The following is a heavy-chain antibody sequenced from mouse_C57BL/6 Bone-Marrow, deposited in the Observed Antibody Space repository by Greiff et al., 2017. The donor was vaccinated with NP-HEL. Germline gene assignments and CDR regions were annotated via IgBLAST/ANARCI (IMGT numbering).Heavy chain of an antibody. CDR1: GFNIKDYY. D-gene: IGHD6-1*01. J-gene: IGHJ3*01. Sequence: EVKLQQSGAELVRPGASVKLSCTASGFNIKDYYMHWVKQRPEQGLEWIGRIDPEDGDTEYAPKFQGKATMTADTSSNTAYLQLSSLTSEDTAVYYCTLHAIRGFAYWGQGTLVTVSA. V-gene: IGHV14-1*01. CDR3: TLHAIRGFAY. CDR2: IDPEDGDT.